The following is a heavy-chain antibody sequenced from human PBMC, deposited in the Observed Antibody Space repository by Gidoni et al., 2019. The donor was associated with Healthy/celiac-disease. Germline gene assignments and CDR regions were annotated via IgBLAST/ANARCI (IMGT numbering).Heavy chain of an antibody. D-gene: IGHD6-13*01. CDR2: IYSGGRT. CDR1: GFTVSSYY. CDR3: ARDSVSGEQLDPGWFDP. Sequence: EVQLLETGGGLLQPGGSLRLSCAASGFTVSSYYMSWVRQAPGKGLEWVSVIYSGGRTYYAESVKGRFTISRDNSKNTLYLQMNSLRAEDTAVYYCARDSVSGEQLDPGWFDPWGQGTLVTVSS. V-gene: IGHV3-53*02. J-gene: IGHJ5*02.